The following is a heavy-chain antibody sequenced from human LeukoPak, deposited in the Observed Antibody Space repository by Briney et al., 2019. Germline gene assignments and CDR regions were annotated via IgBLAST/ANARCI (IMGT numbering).Heavy chain of an antibody. D-gene: IGHD1-26*01. J-gene: IGHJ4*02. Sequence: GGSLRLSCAASGFTFSSHAMAWVRQAPGKGLEWVSYISSSGSSIYYADSVKGRFTIFRDNAKKSLYLQMNSLRAEDTAVYYCASPPMGATDYWGQGTLVTVSS. CDR3: ASPPMGATDY. CDR1: GFTFSSHA. V-gene: IGHV3-48*04. CDR2: ISSSGSSI.